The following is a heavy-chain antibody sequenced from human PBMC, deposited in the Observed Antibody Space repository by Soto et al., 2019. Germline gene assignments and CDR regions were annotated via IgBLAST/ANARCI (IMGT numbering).Heavy chain of an antibody. D-gene: IGHD1-1*01. V-gene: IGHV4-31*03. CDR2: IYYSGSI. CDR3: ARGPTKYGMDV. CDR1: GGSISSSSYY. Sequence: PSETLSLTCTVSGGSISSSSYYWGWIRQPPGKGLEWIGYIYYSGSIYYNPSLKSRVTISVDTSKNKFSLKLSSVTAADTAVYYCARGPTKYGMDVWGQGTTVTVSS. J-gene: IGHJ6*02.